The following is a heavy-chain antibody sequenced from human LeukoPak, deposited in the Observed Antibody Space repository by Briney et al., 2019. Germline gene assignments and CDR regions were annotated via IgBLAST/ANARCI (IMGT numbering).Heavy chain of an antibody. V-gene: IGHV4-59*08. CDR1: GGSISSYY. CDR2: IYYSGST. J-gene: IGHJ4*02. CDR3: ARRINYFDY. Sequence: ASETLSLTCTVSGGSISSYYWSWIRQPPGKGLEWIGYIYYSGSTNYNPSLKSRVTISVDTSKNQFSLKLSSVTAADTAVYYCARRINYFDYWGQGTLVTVSS.